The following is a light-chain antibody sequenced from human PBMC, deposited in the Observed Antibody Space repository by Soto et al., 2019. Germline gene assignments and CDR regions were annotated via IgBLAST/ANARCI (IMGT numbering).Light chain of an antibody. Sequence: QSALTQPASVSGSPGQSITISCTGTSTDVGYYNYVSWYQQHPGKAPKLMIYDVTNRPSGVSDRFSGSKSDNTASLTISGLQAEDEADYYGNSYTTSSTLVFGGGTKLTVL. CDR3: NSYTTSSTLV. CDR2: DVT. CDR1: STDVGYYNY. V-gene: IGLV2-14*01. J-gene: IGLJ2*01.